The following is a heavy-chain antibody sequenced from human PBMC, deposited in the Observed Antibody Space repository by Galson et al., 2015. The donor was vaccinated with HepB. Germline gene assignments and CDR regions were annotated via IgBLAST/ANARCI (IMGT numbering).Heavy chain of an antibody. CDR1: GYSFSSNW. Sequence: QSGAEVKKPGESLKISCKGSGYSFSSNWIGWVRQMPGKGLEWMGIIYPGDSDTRYSPSFQGQVTISADKSISTAYLQWSSLKSSDPAMYYCARHVRGYCRSSSCYFSWFDPWGQGTLVTVSS. D-gene: IGHD2-2*01. V-gene: IGHV5-51*01. J-gene: IGHJ5*02. CDR2: IYPGDSDT. CDR3: ARHVRGYCRSSSCYFSWFDP.